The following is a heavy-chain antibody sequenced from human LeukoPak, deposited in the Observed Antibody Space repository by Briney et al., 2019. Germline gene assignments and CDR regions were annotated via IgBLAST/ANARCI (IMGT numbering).Heavy chain of an antibody. CDR1: GFTFSSYG. V-gene: IGHV3-23*01. CDR2: ISGSGGST. Sequence: AGGSLRLSCAACGFTFSSYGISWVRQAPGKGLEWVSAISGSGGSTYYADSVKGRFTISRDNSKNTLYLQMNSLRAEDTAVYYCAKDPKAYYYYMDVWGKGTTVTVSS. J-gene: IGHJ6*03. CDR3: AKDPKAYYYYMDV.